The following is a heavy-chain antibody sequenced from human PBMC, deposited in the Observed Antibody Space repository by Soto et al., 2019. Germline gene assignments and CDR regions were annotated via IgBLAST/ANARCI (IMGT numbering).Heavy chain of an antibody. V-gene: IGHV3-23*01. J-gene: IGHJ4*02. CDR1: GFTFDAYG. CDR3: VKDTQWLETFFDY. D-gene: IGHD6-19*01. CDR2: INVSGASR. Sequence: TGGSLRLSCATSGFTFDAYGMAWVRQAPGKGLQWVSSINVSGASRYYADSVKGRFTVSRDNSKNTLYLELNSLRAEDTAIYYCVKDTQWLETFFDYWGQGTLVTVSS.